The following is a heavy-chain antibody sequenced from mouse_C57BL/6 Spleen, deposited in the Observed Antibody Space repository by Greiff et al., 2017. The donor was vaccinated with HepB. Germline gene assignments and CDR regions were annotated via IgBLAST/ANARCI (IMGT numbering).Heavy chain of an antibody. CDR3: SFEITAVTYWYFDV. CDR2: INPNNGGT. D-gene: IGHD1-2*01. J-gene: IGHJ1*03. V-gene: IGHV1-22*01. Sequence: VQLQQSGPELVKPGASVKMSCKASGYTFTDYNMHWVKQSHGKSLEWIGYINPNNGGTSYNQKFKGKATLTVNKSSSTAYMELRSLTSEDSAVYYCSFEITAVTYWYFDVWGTGTTVTVSS. CDR1: GYTFTDYN.